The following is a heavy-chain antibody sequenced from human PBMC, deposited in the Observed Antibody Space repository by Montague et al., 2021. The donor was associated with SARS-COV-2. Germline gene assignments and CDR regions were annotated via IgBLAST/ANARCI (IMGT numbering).Heavy chain of an antibody. V-gene: IGHV3-48*03. CDR3: ARDDDSSSWRYYFDY. CDR1: GFTFSSYE. J-gene: IGHJ4*02. Sequence: SLRLSCAASGFTFSSYEMNWVRQAPGKGLEWVSYISSSGSTIYYADSVKGRFTISRDNSKNTLYLQMNSLRAEDTAVYYCARDDDSSSWRYYFDYWGQGTLVTVSS. D-gene: IGHD6-13*01. CDR2: ISSSGSTI.